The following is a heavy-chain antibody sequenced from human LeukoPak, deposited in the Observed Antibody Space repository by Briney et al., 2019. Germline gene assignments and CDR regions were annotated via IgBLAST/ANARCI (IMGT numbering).Heavy chain of an antibody. CDR1: GYTFTSYY. V-gene: IGHV1-18*04. CDR3: ATSPREIIGAYY. CDR2: ISVYNGNT. Sequence: ASVKVSCKASGYTFTSYYMHWVRQAPGQGLEWMGWISVYNGNTKSAQRVQGRITMTTDTSTSTAYMELRSLRSDDTAVYYCATSPREIIGAYYWGQGTLITVP. J-gene: IGHJ4*02. D-gene: IGHD4/OR15-4a*01.